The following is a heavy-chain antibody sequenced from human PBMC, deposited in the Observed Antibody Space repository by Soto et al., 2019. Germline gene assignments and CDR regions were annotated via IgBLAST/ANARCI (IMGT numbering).Heavy chain of an antibody. CDR2: ISGSGGST. J-gene: IGHJ5*02. V-gene: IGHV3-23*01. CDR1: GFTFSSYA. D-gene: IGHD3-3*02. Sequence: GGSLRLSCAASGFTFSSYAMSWVRQAPGKGLEWVSAISGSGGSTYYADSVKGRFTISRDNSKNTLYLQMNSLRAEDTAVYYCAKAGWGLFSRTTPETINWFDPWGQGTLVTVSS. CDR3: AKAGWGLFSRTTPETINWFDP.